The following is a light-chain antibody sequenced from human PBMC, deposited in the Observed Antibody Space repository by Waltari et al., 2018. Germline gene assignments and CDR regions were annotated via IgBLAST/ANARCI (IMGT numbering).Light chain of an antibody. CDR1: TLPRKY. Sequence: SYELTQPPSVSVSPGQTARITCSGDTLPRKYAYWYQQKSGQAPLRVIFEDNKRPSGIPERFSGSISGTMATLTISGAQVEDEADYYCYATDSSSKGVFGAGTKVTVL. V-gene: IGLV3-10*01. J-gene: IGLJ1*01. CDR2: EDN. CDR3: YATDSSSKGV.